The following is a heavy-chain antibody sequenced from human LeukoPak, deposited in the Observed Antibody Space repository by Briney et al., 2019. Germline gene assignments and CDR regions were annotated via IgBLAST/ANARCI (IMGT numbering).Heavy chain of an antibody. D-gene: IGHD3-22*01. Sequence: GASVKVSCKASGGTFSSYAISWVRQAPGQGLEWMGRIIPILGIANYAQKFQGRVTITADKSTSTAYMELSSLRSEDTAVYYCARDLHYYDSSGYGGEAFDIWGQGTMVTVSS. CDR3: ARDLHYYDSSGYGGEAFDI. CDR2: IIPILGIA. V-gene: IGHV1-69*04. J-gene: IGHJ3*02. CDR1: GGTFSSYA.